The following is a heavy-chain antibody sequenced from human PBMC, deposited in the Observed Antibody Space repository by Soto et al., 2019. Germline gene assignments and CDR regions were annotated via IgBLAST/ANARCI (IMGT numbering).Heavy chain of an antibody. CDR2: IYHSGST. CDR3: AREQAGYSSYFVF. J-gene: IGHJ4*02. D-gene: IGHD3-10*01. CDR1: RGSISSGGYY. Sequence: QVQLEESGPGLVKPSQTLSLTCTVSRGSISSGGYYWSWIRQHAGKGLDWIGYIYHSGSTYYNPSLKSRVTRSVDTSKNQCYLKMSSVTAAATAVYYCAREQAGYSSYFVFWGQGTLVTVS. V-gene: IGHV4-31*03.